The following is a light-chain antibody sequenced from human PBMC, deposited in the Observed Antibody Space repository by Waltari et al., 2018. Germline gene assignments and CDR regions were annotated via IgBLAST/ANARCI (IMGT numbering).Light chain of an antibody. CDR3: CSYAGSSTVV. Sequence: QSALTQPASVSGSPGQSITISCTGTSSDVGSYNLVSWYQQHPGKAPKLMIYEGSKWPSGVSDRFSGSKSVNTASLTISGLQAEDEADYYCCSYAGSSTVVFGGGTKLTVL. CDR1: SSDVGSYNL. J-gene: IGLJ2*01. CDR2: EGS. V-gene: IGLV2-23*01.